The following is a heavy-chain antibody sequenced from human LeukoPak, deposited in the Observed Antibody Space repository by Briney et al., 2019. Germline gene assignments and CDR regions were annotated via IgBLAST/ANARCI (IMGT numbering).Heavy chain of an antibody. Sequence: GGSLRLSCAASGFTFSSYAMHWVHQAPGKGLEWVAVISYDGSNKYYADSVKGRFTISRDNSKNTLYLQMNSLRAEDTAVYYCARGDSAYDGDYYGMEVWGQGTTVTVSS. CDR3: ARGDSAYDGDYYGMEV. V-gene: IGHV3-30-3*01. CDR1: GFTFSSYA. CDR2: ISYDGSNK. D-gene: IGHD5-12*01. J-gene: IGHJ6*02.